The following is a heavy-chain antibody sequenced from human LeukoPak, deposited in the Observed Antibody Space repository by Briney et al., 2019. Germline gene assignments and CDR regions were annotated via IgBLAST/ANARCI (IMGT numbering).Heavy chain of an antibody. CDR2: INPSGGST. Sequence: GASAKVSCKASGNTFTSYYMHWVRQAPGQGLEWMGVINPSGGSTNYAQKFQGRVTMTRDTSTSTVYMELSSLRSEDTAFYYCARGGRRGLAAAVDYWGQGTLVTVSS. V-gene: IGHV1-46*01. CDR3: ARGGRRGLAAAVDY. D-gene: IGHD6-13*01. CDR1: GNTFTSYY. J-gene: IGHJ4*02.